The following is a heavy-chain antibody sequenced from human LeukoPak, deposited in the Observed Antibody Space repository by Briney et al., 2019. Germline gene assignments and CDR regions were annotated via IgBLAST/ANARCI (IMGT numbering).Heavy chain of an antibody. CDR3: AKAGLSGYYYYYYMDV. D-gene: IGHD3/OR15-3a*01. CDR1: GFTFSSYV. Sequence: GGSLRLSCAASGFTFSSYVMSWVRQAPGKGLEWVSAISGSGGSTYYADSVKGRFTISRDNSKNTLYLQMNSLRAEDTAVYYCAKAGLSGYYYYYYMDVWGKGTTVTVSS. V-gene: IGHV3-23*01. J-gene: IGHJ6*03. CDR2: ISGSGGST.